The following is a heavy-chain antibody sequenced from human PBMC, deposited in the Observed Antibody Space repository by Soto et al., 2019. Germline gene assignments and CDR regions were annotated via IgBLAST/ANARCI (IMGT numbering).Heavy chain of an antibody. CDR1: GFTFSTYP. V-gene: IGHV3-23*01. CDR2: TSDSGANT. J-gene: IGHJ6*02. D-gene: IGHD4-17*01. CDR3: AKILSMVTSYYYGMDV. Sequence: PGGSLRLSCAASGFTFSTYPMIWVRQAPGKGLECVGSTSDSGANTYYSDSVRGRFTISRDDSKNTLYLQMNSLRDDDTAVYYCAKILSMVTSYYYGMDVWGHGTTVTVSS.